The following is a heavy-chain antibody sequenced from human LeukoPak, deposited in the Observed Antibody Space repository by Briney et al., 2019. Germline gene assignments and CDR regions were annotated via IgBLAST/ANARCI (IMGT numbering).Heavy chain of an antibody. CDR1: GGSFSGYY. V-gene: IGHV4-34*01. J-gene: IGHJ5*02. D-gene: IGHD6-19*01. Sequence: SETLSLTCAVYGGSFSGYYWSWIRQPPGKGLEWIGEINHSGSTNYNPSLKSRVTISVDTSKNQFSLKLSSVTAADTAVYYCARQAVAVAGTFWFDPWGQGTLVTVSS. CDR3: ARQAVAVAGTFWFDP. CDR2: INHSGST.